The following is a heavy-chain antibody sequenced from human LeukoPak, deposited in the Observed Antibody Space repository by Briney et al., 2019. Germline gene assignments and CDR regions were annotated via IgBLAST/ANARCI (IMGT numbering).Heavy chain of an antibody. Sequence: ASVKVSCKASAYNFTSYGIGLVRLAPTQGLEWMGWITTGNGNTNYAQKVQGRVTMTTDTSTSTAYMELRSLRSDDTAVYFCARDLARGYSYGYNAFDIWGQGTMVTVSS. CDR2: ITTGNGNT. D-gene: IGHD5-18*01. V-gene: IGHV1-18*01. CDR1: AYNFTSYG. J-gene: IGHJ3*02. CDR3: ARDLARGYSYGYNAFDI.